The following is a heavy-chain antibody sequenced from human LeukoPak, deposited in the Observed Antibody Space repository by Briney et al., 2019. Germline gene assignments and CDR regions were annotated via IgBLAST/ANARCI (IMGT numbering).Heavy chain of an antibody. Sequence: SETLSLTCIVSGSICSYYWTWLRQPPGKGLEWIGHSYFTGNPNYNPSLKSRVTISVDPPKNQFSLKLTSVTAADTAVYYCAGLKSTVAWASFDYWGQGILVTVSS. CDR2: SYFTGNP. D-gene: IGHD4-23*01. CDR1: GSICSYY. V-gene: IGHV4-59*08. J-gene: IGHJ4*02. CDR3: AGLKSTVAWASFDY.